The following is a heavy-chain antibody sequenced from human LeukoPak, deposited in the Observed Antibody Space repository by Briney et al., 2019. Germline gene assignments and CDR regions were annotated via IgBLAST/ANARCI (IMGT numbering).Heavy chain of an antibody. CDR1: GFTFRSYA. D-gene: IGHD7-27*01. V-gene: IGHV3-23*01. CDR2: ISDSGDST. Sequence: PGGSLRLSCAASGFTFRSYAMNWVRQAPGKGLEWVSGISDSGDSTYYADSVKGRFTISKDNSNNTLYLQMNSLRADDTAVYYCAKGDWGDYWGQGTLVTVSS. J-gene: IGHJ4*02. CDR3: AKGDWGDY.